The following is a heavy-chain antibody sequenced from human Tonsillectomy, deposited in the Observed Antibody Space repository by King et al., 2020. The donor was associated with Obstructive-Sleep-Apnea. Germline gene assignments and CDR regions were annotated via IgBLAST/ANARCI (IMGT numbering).Heavy chain of an antibody. J-gene: IGHJ5*02. CDR2: IYSSGST. Sequence: QLQESGPGLVKPSETLSLTCTVSGGSISGYYWSWIRQPPGKGMEWIAYIYSSGSTRYKPSLKSRVTISVDTSKNQFSLKMKSVTAADTAVYYCARQASSSLTLGWFDPWGQGTLVTVSS. CDR1: GGSISGYY. CDR3: ARQASSSLTLGWFDP. V-gene: IGHV4-59*08. D-gene: IGHD6-13*01.